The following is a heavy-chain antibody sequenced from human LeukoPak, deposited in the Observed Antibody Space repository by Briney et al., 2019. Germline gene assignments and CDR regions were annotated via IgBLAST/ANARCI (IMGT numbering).Heavy chain of an antibody. CDR2: ISSNGDNT. CDR3: VRGTGD. V-gene: IGHV3-64D*06. CDR1: GFTFSTYV. Sequence: PGGSLRLSCSVSGFTFSTYVMHWVRQAPGKGLEYVSAISSNGDNTYYADSVKGRFTISRDNSKNTLYLQVSSLRDDGTAVYYCVRGTGDWGQGTLVTVSS. J-gene: IGHJ4*02.